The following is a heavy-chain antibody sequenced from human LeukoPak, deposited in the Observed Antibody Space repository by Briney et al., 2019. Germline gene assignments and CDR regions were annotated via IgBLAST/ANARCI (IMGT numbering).Heavy chain of an antibody. CDR2: INHSGST. D-gene: IGHD3-22*01. J-gene: IGHJ5*02. V-gene: IGHV4-34*01. CDR1: GGSFSGYY. CDR3: ARETYYYDP. Sequence: PSETLSLTCAVYGGSFSGYYWSWIRQPPGKGLEWIGEINHSGSTNYYPSLKSRVTISVDTSKNQFSLRLSSVTAADTAVYYCARETYYYDPWGQGTLVTVSS.